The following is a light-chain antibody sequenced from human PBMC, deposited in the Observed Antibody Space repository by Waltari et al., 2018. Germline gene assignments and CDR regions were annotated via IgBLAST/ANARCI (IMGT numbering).Light chain of an antibody. Sequence: QSALTQPPSASGSPGQSVTISCTGTSSDVGPYDRVSWYQQSPGKAPKLMIYDVSKRPSGVPSRFSGSKSGNTASLTISGLQAEDEADYYCCSYAGAYTYVFGTGTKVTVL. CDR2: DVS. CDR3: CSYAGAYTYV. CDR1: SSDVGPYDR. J-gene: IGLJ1*01. V-gene: IGLV2-11*01.